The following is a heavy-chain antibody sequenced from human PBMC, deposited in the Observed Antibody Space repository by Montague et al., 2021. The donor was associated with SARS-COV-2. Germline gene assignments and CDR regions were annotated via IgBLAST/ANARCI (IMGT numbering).Heavy chain of an antibody. D-gene: IGHD3-10*01. CDR2: ISSSSSYI. Sequence: SLRLSCEASGFTFSSYSMNWVRQAPGKGLEWVSSISSSSSYIYYADSVKGRFTISRDNAKNSLYLQMNSLRAEDTAVYYCARAAVRGVIEHIYGMDVWGQGTTVTVSS. J-gene: IGHJ6*02. CDR1: GFTFSSYS. CDR3: ARAAVRGVIEHIYGMDV. V-gene: IGHV3-21*01.